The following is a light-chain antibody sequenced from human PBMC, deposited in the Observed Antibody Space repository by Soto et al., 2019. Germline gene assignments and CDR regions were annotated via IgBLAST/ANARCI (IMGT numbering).Light chain of an antibody. CDR2: GVS. V-gene: IGKV3-15*01. J-gene: IGKJ2*01. CDR1: ESIFGV. CDR3: QSYNNWPFA. Sequence: EIVLTQSPATLSVSPGDRVTLSCRTSESIFGVLAWYQQKPGKSPRLLIYGVSTRATGIPARFSGGGSATDFTLTISSLQSEDSAVYFCQSYNNWPFASGLGTRLEI.